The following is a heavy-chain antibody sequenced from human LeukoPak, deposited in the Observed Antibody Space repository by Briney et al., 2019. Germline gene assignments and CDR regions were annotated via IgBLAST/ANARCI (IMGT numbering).Heavy chain of an antibody. Sequence: PSETLSLTCTVSGGSISSSSYYWGWIRQPPGKGLEWIGSIYYSGSTYYSPSLKSRVTISVDTSKNQFSLKLTSVSAADTAVYYCARDLYGGLFDYWGQGTLVTVSS. CDR2: IYYSGST. V-gene: IGHV4-39*02. CDR3: ARDLYGGLFDY. D-gene: IGHD4/OR15-4a*01. CDR1: GGSISSSSYY. J-gene: IGHJ4*02.